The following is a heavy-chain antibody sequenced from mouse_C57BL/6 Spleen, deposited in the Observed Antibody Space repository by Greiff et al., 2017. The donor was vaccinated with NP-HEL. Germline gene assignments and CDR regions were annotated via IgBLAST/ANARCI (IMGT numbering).Heavy chain of an antibody. V-gene: IGHV1-52*01. Sequence: QLQQPGAELVRPGSSVKLSCKASGYTFTSYWMHWVKQRPIQGLEWIGNIDPSDSETHYNQKFKDKATLTADKSSSTAYMQLSSLTSEDSAVYFCARSSHYYDFDYWGQGTTLTVSS. CDR3: ARSSHYYDFDY. D-gene: IGHD1-2*01. J-gene: IGHJ2*01. CDR2: IDPSDSET. CDR1: GYTFTSYW.